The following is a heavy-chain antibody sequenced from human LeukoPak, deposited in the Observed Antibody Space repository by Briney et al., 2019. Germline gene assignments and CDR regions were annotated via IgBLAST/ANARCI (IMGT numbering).Heavy chain of an antibody. CDR1: GYTFTTYG. CDR2: ISAYNGNT. Sequence: GASVKVSCKTSGYTFTTYGTTWVRQAPGQGLEWMGWISAYNGNTAYAQKFQGRVTVTTDTSTRTASMDLRSLRSDDTAVYYCAIVDTTVGFDYWGQGTLVTVSS. D-gene: IGHD5-18*01. J-gene: IGHJ4*02. V-gene: IGHV1-18*04. CDR3: AIVDTTVGFDY.